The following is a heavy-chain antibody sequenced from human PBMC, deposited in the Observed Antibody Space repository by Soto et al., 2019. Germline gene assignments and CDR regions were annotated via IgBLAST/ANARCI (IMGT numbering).Heavy chain of an antibody. CDR3: ARANVDKAMVVQWFDP. D-gene: IGHD5-18*01. V-gene: IGHV4-59*01. CDR2: IYDSGST. J-gene: IGHJ5*02. CDR1: GGSISNYY. Sequence: QVQLQESGPGLVKPSETLSLTCTVSGGSISNYYWSWIRQPPGKGLEWIGYIYDSGSTNYNPSLKCPATISVDTSKNQFSLKVSSVTAADTAIYYCARANVDKAMVVQWFDPLGQGTLVTVSS.